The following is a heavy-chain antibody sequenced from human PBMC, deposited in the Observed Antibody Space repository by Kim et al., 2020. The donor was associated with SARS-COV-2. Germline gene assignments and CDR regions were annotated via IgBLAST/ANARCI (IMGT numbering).Heavy chain of an antibody. V-gene: IGHV4-4*07. CDR3: AREAVTTYYFDY. D-gene: IGHD4-17*01. Sequence: NYSPSHRSRVTVSEDTSKNQFALKLSSVTAAYSAVYDCAREAVTTYYFDYWGQGTLVTVSS. J-gene: IGHJ4*02.